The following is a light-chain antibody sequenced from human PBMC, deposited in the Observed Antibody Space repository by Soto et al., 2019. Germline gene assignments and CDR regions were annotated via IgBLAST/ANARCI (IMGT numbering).Light chain of an antibody. CDR1: SSDVGGYNY. CDR2: DVT. Sequence: QSVLTQPRSVSGSPGQSLTISCTGTSSDVGGYNYVSWYQQYPGKVPKLMIYDVTKRPSGVPDRFSGSKSGNTASLTISGLQAEDEAEYYCCSHAGSYTYVFGTGTTVTVL. CDR3: CSHAGSYTYV. V-gene: IGLV2-11*01. J-gene: IGLJ1*01.